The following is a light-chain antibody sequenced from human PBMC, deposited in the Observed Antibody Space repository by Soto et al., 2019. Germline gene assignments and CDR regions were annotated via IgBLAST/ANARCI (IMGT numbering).Light chain of an antibody. V-gene: IGKV3-20*01. J-gene: IGKJ1*01. CDR3: QQYAGSPST. CDR2: GAS. Sequence: EIVLTQSPGTLSLSPGERATLPCRASQTVTSNYLAWYQRKPGQAPRLLIYGASSRATDIPDRFSGSGSGTDFTLTITRLEPEDFAVYFCQQYAGSPSTFGQGTKVEIK. CDR1: QTVTSNY.